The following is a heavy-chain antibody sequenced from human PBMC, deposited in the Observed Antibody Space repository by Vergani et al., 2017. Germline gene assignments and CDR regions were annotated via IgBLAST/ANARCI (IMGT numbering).Heavy chain of an antibody. CDR2: IYSGGST. J-gene: IGHJ4*02. D-gene: IGHD2-2*01. V-gene: IGHV3-53*02. CDR1: GFTVSSNY. CDR3: AREALICSSTSCYTKNYFDY. Sequence: EVQLVETGGGLIQPGGSLRLSCAASGFTVSSNYMSWVRQAPGKGLEWVSVIYSGGSTYYADSVKGRFTISRDNSKNTLYLQMNSXRAEDTAVYYCAREALICSSTSCYTKNYFDYWGQGTLVTVSS.